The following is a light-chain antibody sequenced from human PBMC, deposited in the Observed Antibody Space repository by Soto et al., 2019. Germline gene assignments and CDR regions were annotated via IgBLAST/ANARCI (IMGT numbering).Light chain of an antibody. V-gene: IGLV2-8*01. CDR1: SSDVVYYNY. Sequence: QSALTQPPSASGSPGQLVSIACAGTSSDVVYYNYVSWYPQHPGKAPQLMIYEVGKRPSGVPDRFSGSKSGNTASLTVAGPQAEDEADYYCSSYGGTNNWEVFGEGTKLTV. CDR3: SSYGGTNNWEV. J-gene: IGLJ2*01. CDR2: EVG.